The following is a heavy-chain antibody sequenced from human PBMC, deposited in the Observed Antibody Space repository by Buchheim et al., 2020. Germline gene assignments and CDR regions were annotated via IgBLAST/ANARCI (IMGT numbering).Heavy chain of an antibody. V-gene: IGHV4-59*01. Sequence: QVQLQESGPGLVKPSETLSLTCTVSGGSISSYYWSWIRQPPGKGLEWIGYIYYSGSTNYNPSLKSRVTISVDTSKNQFSLKLSSVTAADTAVYYCARDVHYGSGRGWYFDLWGRGTL. CDR1: GGSISSYY. CDR3: ARDVHYGSGRGWYFDL. D-gene: IGHD3-10*01. J-gene: IGHJ2*01. CDR2: IYYSGST.